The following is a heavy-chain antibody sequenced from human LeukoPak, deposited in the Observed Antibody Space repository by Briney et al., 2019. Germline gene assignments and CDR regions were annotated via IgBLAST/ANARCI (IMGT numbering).Heavy chain of an antibody. CDR2: INPNSGGT. J-gene: IGHJ4*02. CDR1: GYTFTSYD. D-gene: IGHD1-26*01. V-gene: IGHV1-2*04. Sequence: ASVKVSCKASGYTFTSYDINWVRQATGQGLEWMGWINPNSGGTNYAQKFQGWVTMTRDTSISTAYMELSRLRSDDTAVYYCARAFGGSLALDYFDYWGQGTLVTVSS. CDR3: ARAFGGSLALDYFDY.